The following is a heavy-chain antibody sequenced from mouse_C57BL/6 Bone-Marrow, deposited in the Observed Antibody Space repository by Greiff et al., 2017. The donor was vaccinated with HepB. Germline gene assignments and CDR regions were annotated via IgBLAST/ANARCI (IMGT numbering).Heavy chain of an antibody. J-gene: IGHJ4*01. CDR3: ARGVVARTYAMDY. D-gene: IGHD1-1*01. Sequence: QVQLKESGPGLVAPSQSLSITCTVSGFSLTSYGVHWVRQPPGKGLEWLVVICSDGSTTYNSALKSRLSIIKDNSKSQVFLKMNSLQTDDTAMYYCARGVVARTYAMDYWGQGTSVTVSS. CDR1: GFSLTSYG. CDR2: ICSDGST. V-gene: IGHV2-6*03.